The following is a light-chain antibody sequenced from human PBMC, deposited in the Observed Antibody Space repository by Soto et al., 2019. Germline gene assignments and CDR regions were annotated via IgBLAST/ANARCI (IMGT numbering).Light chain of an antibody. CDR2: EVN. V-gene: IGLV2-8*01. CDR1: SSDVGGYNY. J-gene: IGLJ3*02. CDR3: CSYGGRNNWV. Sequence: QSALTQPPSASGSPGQSVTISCTGTSSDVGGYNYVSWYQQHPGKAPKLMLFEVNKRPSGVPDRFSGSKSGNTASLSVSGLQAEDEADYYCCSYGGRNNWVFGGGTKLTVL.